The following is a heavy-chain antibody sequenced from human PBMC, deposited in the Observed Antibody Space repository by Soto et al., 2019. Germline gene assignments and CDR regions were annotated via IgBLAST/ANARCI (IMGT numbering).Heavy chain of an antibody. CDR2: ISGSGGST. V-gene: IGHV3-23*01. CDR3: AKDLYSSGWYGH. CDR1: GFTFSSYA. J-gene: IGHJ5*02. Sequence: EVQLLESGGGLVQPGGSLRLSCAASGFTFSSYAMSWVRQAPGKGLEWVSAISGSGGSTYYADSVKGRFTISRDKSKNTLYLQMNSLRAEDTAVYYCAKDLYSSGWYGHWCQGTLVTVSS. D-gene: IGHD6-19*01.